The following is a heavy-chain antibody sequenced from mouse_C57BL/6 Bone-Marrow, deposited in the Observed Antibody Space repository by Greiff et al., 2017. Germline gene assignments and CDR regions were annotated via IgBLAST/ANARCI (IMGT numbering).Heavy chain of an antibody. CDR2: INPNNGGT. CDR1: GYTFTDYN. J-gene: IGHJ4*01. V-gene: IGHV1-22*01. Sequence: EVQLQQSGPELVQPGASVKMSCKASGYTFTDYNMHWVKQSHGKSLEWIGYINPNNGGTSYNQKFKGKATLTVNKSSSTAYMELRSLTSEDSAVYYCANDLLWLRRYYYAMDYWGQGTSVTVSS. CDR3: ANDLLWLRRYYYAMDY. D-gene: IGHD2-2*01.